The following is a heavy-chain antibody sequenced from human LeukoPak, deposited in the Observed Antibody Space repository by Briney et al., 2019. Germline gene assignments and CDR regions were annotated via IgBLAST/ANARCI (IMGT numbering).Heavy chain of an antibody. CDR2: ICCSDGTS. CDR3: AKSLGVGGYTRYKGFDQ. V-gene: IGHV3-23*01. CDR1: GFTFNSFA. D-gene: IGHD3-16*02. J-gene: IGHJ4*02. Sequence: GGSLRLSCAASGFTFNSFAMNWVRQAPGKGLEWVSSICCSDGTSHYADFVKGRFTISRDNSKNTLYLQMNSLRAEDTAAYYCAKSLGVGGYTRYKGFDQWGQGTLVVVSS.